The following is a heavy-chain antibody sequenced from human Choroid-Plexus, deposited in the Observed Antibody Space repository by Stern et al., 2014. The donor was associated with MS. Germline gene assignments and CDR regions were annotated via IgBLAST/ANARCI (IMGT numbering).Heavy chain of an antibody. CDR2: VSYDGSNK. J-gene: IGHJ5*02. D-gene: IGHD2/OR15-2a*01. V-gene: IGHV3-30*18. CDR3: AKDRQYLTYFFDH. CDR1: GFTFGSCA. Sequence: VQLVESGGGVVQPGRPLRLSCVASGFTFGSCAMHWVRQAPGTGLAGGAGVSYDGSNKYYADSVKGRFTISRDNSQNTLYMQMSSLRPEDTAVYYCAKDRQYLTYFFDHWGQGSLVTVSS.